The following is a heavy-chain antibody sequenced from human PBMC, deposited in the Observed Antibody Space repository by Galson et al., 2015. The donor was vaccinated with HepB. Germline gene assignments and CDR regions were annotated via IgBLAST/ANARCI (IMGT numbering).Heavy chain of an antibody. V-gene: IGHV4-34*01. D-gene: IGHD2-15*01. Sequence: TLSLTCAVYGESFSGYYWSWIRQPPGKGLEWIGEINHSGSTNYNPSLMSRVTISVDTSKNQFSLKLSSVTAADTAVYYCARGGGCSGGSCYSIDYWGQGTLVTVSS. CDR2: INHSGST. J-gene: IGHJ4*02. CDR3: ARGGGCSGGSCYSIDY. CDR1: GESFSGYY.